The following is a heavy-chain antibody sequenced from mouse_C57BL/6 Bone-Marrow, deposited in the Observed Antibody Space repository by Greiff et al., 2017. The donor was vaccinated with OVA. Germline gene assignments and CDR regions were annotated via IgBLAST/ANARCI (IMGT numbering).Heavy chain of an antibody. Sequence: EVQLQQSGPELVKPGASVKIPCKASGYTFTDYNMDWVKQSHGKSLEWIGDINPNNGGTIYNQKFKGKATLTVDKSSSTAYMELRSLTSEDTAVYYCARNDYDYDGRILDAMDYWGQGTSVTVSS. CDR3: ARNDYDYDGRILDAMDY. D-gene: IGHD2-4*01. CDR2: INPNNGGT. J-gene: IGHJ4*01. V-gene: IGHV1-18*01. CDR1: GYTFTDYN.